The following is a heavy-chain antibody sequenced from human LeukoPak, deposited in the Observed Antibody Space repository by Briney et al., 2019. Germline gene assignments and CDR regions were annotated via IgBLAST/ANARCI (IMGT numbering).Heavy chain of an antibody. CDR1: GFTFSSYW. V-gene: IGHV3-7*01. CDR3: ARDKPRGSYYGSIFDS. D-gene: IGHD1-26*01. J-gene: IGHJ4*02. CDR2: IRDDGGEI. Sequence: PGGSLRLSCEASGFTFSSYWMSWVRQAPGKGLEWVANIRDDGGEIYYVDSVKGRFTISRDNAKSSRFLQMNSLRAEDAAVYYCARDKPRGSYYGSIFDSWGQGTLVTVSS.